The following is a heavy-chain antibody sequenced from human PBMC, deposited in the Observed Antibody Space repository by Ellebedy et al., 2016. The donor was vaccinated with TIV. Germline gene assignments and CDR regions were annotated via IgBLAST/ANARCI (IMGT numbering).Heavy chain of an antibody. CDR3: AREGREYNTPSQYFQN. CDR1: GGTFSTYA. J-gene: IGHJ1*01. CDR2: IIPMFGTA. V-gene: IGHV1-69*06. Sequence: AASVKVSCKASGGTFSTYALSWVRRAPGQGLEWMGGIIPMFGTANYAQKFQGRVSITADKSTTTVYMEVSSLRSEDTAVYYCAREGREYNTPSQYFQNWGQGTVVTVSS. D-gene: IGHD5-24*01.